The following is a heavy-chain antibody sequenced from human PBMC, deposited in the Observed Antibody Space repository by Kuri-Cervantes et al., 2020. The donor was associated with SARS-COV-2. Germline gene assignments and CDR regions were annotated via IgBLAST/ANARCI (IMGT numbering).Heavy chain of an antibody. J-gene: IGHJ4*02. CDR2: ISYDGSNK. CDR3: TKDDFWSGYSDY. CDR1: GFTFSSYA. V-gene: IGHV3-30-3*02. D-gene: IGHD3-3*01. Sequence: LSLTCAASGFTFSSYAMHWVRQAPGKGLEWVAVISYDGSNKYYADSVKGRFTISRDNSKNTLYLQMNSLKTEDTAVYYCTKDDFWSGYSDYWGQGTLVTVSS.